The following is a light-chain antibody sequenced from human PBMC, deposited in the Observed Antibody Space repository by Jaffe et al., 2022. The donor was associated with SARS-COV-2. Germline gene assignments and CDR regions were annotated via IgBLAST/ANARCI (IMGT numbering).Light chain of an antibody. CDR1: QSISTW. Sequence: DIQMTQSPSTLSASVGDRVTFTCRASQSISTWLAWYQQKPGKAPKLLLYKASSLESGVPSRFSGSGSGTEFTLTISSLQPDDFGTYFCQQYNNYPYTFGQGTRLEIK. CDR3: QQYNNYPYT. CDR2: KAS. V-gene: IGKV1-5*03. J-gene: IGKJ2*01.